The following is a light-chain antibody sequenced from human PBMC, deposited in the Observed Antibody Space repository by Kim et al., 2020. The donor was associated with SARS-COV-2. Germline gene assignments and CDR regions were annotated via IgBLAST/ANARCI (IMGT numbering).Light chain of an antibody. CDR3: RQYDTYAT. J-gene: IGKJ1*01. V-gene: IGKV1-5*03. CDR2: KAS. CDR1: QSISSW. Sequence: SASVGDRVTISCRASQSISSWLAWYQQKPGRAPKLLIYKASNLESGVPSRFSGSGSGTEFTLTITSLQPDDFATYYCRQYDTYATFGQGTKVDIK.